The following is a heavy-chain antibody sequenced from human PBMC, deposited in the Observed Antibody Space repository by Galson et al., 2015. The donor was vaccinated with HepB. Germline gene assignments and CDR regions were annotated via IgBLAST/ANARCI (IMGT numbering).Heavy chain of an antibody. Sequence: GAEVKKPGESLKISCKGSGYDFSRFWIGWVRQLPGKGLEWMGIIFPGDSDTRYSTSFQGQAPSSADKSINTAYLQWSSLKASDTAMYYCARDYGSGFGGSFDYWGQGTLVTVSS. D-gene: IGHD3-10*01. CDR2: IFPGDSDT. CDR3: ARDYGSGFGGSFDY. V-gene: IGHV5-51*01. CDR1: GYDFSRFW. J-gene: IGHJ4*02.